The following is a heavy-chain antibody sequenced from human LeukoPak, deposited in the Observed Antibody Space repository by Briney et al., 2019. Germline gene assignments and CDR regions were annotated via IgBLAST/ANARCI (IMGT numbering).Heavy chain of an antibody. J-gene: IGHJ5*02. CDR2: MNPNSGNT. D-gene: IGHD4-17*01. Sequence: ASVKVSCKASGYTFTSYDINWVRQATGQGLEWMGWMNPNSGNTGYAQKFQGRVTMTRNTSISTAYMELSSLRSEDTAVYYCARVSLDYGDYPNWFDPRGQGTLVTVSS. CDR1: GYTFTSYD. V-gene: IGHV1-8*01. CDR3: ARVSLDYGDYPNWFDP.